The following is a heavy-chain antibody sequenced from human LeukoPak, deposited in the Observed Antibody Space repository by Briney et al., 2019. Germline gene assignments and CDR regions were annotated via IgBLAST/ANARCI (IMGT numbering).Heavy chain of an antibody. J-gene: IGHJ6*03. CDR2: VSDSGDYT. CDR3: AKDPADYYYGSGSLSYYMDV. Sequence: GGSLRLSCVTSGFTFSTSAMGWVRQAPGTGLEWVSVVSDSGDYTSYADSVKGRFRISRDNSENKLYLQMNSLRTEDTAIYYCAKDPADYYYGSGSLSYYMDVWGKGTTVTVSS. CDR1: GFTFSTSA. D-gene: IGHD3-10*01. V-gene: IGHV3-23*01.